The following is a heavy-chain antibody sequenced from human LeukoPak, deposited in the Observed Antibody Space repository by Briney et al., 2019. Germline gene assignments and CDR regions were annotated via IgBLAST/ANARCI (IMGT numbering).Heavy chain of an antibody. CDR3: ARGPRLVATIPNPYYYYGMDV. V-gene: IGHV4-39*07. CDR1: GGSISSSSYY. D-gene: IGHD5-12*01. Sequence: SETLSLTCTVSGGSISSSSYYWGWIRQPPGKGLEWIGSIYYSGSAYYNPSLKSRVTISVDTSKNQFSLKLSSVTAADTTVYYCARGPRLVATIPNPYYYYGMDVWGQGTTVTVSS. CDR2: IYYSGSA. J-gene: IGHJ6*02.